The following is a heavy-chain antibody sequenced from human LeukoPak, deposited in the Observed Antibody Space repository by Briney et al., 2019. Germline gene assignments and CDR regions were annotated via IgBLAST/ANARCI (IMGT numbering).Heavy chain of an antibody. V-gene: IGHV4-59*12. J-gene: IGHJ4*02. CDR3: ASQLGGTTFH. CDR2: IYHSGST. Sequence: SETLSFTCSASASSIKCYNWSWLRQPPGKGLEWIGYIYHSGSTNYNPSLQGRVTISLDTSKNQFSLKLTSVTAADTAVYYCASQLGGTTFHWGEGSLVTVSS. D-gene: IGHD1-1*01. CDR1: ASSIKCYN.